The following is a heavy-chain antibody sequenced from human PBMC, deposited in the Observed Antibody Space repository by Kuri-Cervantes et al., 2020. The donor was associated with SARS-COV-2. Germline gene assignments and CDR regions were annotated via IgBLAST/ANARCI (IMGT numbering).Heavy chain of an antibody. D-gene: IGHD1-7*01. V-gene: IGHV3-23*01. Sequence: GGSLRLSCAVSGFTVSTNYMSWVRQAPGKGLEWVSAISGSGGSTYYADSVKGRFTISRDNSKNTLYLQMNSLRAEDTAVYYCAKVENYGNAFDIWGQGTMVTVSS. CDR3: AKVENYGNAFDI. CDR1: GFTVSTNY. CDR2: ISGSGGST. J-gene: IGHJ3*02.